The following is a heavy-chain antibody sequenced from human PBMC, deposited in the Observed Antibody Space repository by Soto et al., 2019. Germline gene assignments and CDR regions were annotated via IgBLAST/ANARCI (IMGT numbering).Heavy chain of an antibody. CDR3: ARDGYYYDSSGYTWYYGMDV. D-gene: IGHD3-22*01. CDR2: ISSSGSTI. Sequence: GGSLRLSCAASGFTFSSYEMNWVRKAPGKGLEWVSHISSSGSTIYYADSVKGRFTISRDNAKNSLYLQMNSLRAEDTAVYYCARDGYYYDSSGYTWYYGMDVWGQGTTVTVSS. J-gene: IGHJ6*02. V-gene: IGHV3-48*03. CDR1: GFTFSSYE.